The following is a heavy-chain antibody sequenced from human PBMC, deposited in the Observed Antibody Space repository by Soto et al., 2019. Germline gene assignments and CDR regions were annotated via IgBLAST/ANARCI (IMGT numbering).Heavy chain of an antibody. J-gene: IGHJ6*02. V-gene: IGHV3-33*01. CDR1: GFTFSSYG. Sequence: XGSLRLSCAASGFTFSSYGMHWVRQAPGKGLEWVAVIWYDGSNKYYADSVKGRFTISRDTSKKKLYLQMNSLRAEDTAVYYCARDPSIAAAGGPLKWELNPLYNMDVWGQGTTVTVSS. CDR3: ARDPSIAAAGGPLKWELNPLYNMDV. CDR2: IWYDGSNK. D-gene: IGHD6-13*01.